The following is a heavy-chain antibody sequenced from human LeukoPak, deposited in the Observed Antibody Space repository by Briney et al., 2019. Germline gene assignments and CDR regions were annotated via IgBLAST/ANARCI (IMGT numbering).Heavy chain of an antibody. CDR2: ISAYNGNT. CDR3: ARVFATGPYYYYGMDV. D-gene: IGHD1-14*01. CDR1: GYTFTSYG. J-gene: IGHJ6*02. Sequence: ASVKVSCKASGYTFTSYGISWVRQAPGQGLEWMEWISAYNGNTNYALKLQGRVTMTTDTSTSTAYMELRSLRSDDTAVYYCARVFATGPYYYYGMDVWGQGTTVTVSS. V-gene: IGHV1-18*01.